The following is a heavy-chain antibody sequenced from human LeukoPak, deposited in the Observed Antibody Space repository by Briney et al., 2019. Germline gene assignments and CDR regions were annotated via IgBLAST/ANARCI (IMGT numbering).Heavy chain of an antibody. CDR2: IHTSGDT. Sequence: GGSLRLSCAASGFSFSSYWMSWVRQAPGKGLEWVSAIHTSGDTCYADSVKGRFTISRDTSKNTLYLQINSLRVEDTAVYYCIVFGDSNHWGQGTLVTVSS. CDR3: IVFGDSNH. CDR1: GFSFSSYW. J-gene: IGHJ5*02. D-gene: IGHD4-17*01. V-gene: IGHV3-53*01.